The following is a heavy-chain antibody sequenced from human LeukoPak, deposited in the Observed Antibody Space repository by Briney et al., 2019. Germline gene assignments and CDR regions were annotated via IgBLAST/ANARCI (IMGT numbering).Heavy chain of an antibody. V-gene: IGHV1-2*02. CDR3: ARANSYDNNGYSPELRY. J-gene: IGHJ4*02. Sequence: ASVKVSCKASGYTFTSYYIHWLRQAPGQGFEWRGWSDPYSGATKYEHFQGSVTRTTDTSISTGYMELTRLTSDDKAVYYCARANSYDNNGYSPELRYWGQGTLVTVSS. D-gene: IGHD3-22*01. CDR2: SDPYSGAT. CDR1: GYTFTSYY.